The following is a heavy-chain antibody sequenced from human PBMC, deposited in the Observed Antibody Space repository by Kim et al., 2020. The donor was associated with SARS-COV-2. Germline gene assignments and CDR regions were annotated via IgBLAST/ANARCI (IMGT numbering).Heavy chain of an antibody. CDR2: ISYDGNTK. CDR1: GFTFNNYV. V-gene: IGHV3-30-3*01. CDR3: ARDPDVLSGYFNKGYYF. Sequence: GGSLKLSCVGSGFTFNNYVMHWVRQTPGKGLEWLAVISYDGNTKYYSDSVRGRFTISRGKSKSTLFLQMNSLSPDDTAVYHCARDPDVLSGYFNKGYYF. D-gene: IGHD3-9*01. J-gene: IGHJ4*01.